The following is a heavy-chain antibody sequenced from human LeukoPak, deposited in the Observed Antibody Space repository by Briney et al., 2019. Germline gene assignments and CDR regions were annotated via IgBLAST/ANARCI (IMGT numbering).Heavy chain of an antibody. CDR2: IIPIFGTA. CDR3: AVNVYDFWSGYYYHYYYMDV. J-gene: IGHJ6*03. Sequence: ASVKVSCKASGGTFSSYAISRVRQAPGQGLEWMGGIIPIFGTANYAQKFQGRVTITTDESTSTAYMELSSLRSEDTAVYYCAVNVYDFWSGYYYHYYYMDVWGKGTTVTVSS. D-gene: IGHD3-3*01. V-gene: IGHV1-69*05. CDR1: GGTFSSYA.